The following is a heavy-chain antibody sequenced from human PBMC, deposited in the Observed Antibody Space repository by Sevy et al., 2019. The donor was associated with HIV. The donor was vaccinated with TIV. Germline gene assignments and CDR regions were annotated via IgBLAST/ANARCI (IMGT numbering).Heavy chain of an antibody. CDR1: GFTFSNYG. D-gene: IGHD3-9*01. CDR3: ARGSHFDLSLYLDS. V-gene: IGHV3-33*01. CDR2: VWFDGSNE. J-gene: IGHJ4*02. Sequence: GGSLRLSCAASGFTFSNYGMHWVRQAPGKGLEWVAVVWFDGSNENYAASVKGRFNISRDNLKNTLYLQMNSLRAEDTAVYYCARGSHFDLSLYLDSWGQGIMVTVSS.